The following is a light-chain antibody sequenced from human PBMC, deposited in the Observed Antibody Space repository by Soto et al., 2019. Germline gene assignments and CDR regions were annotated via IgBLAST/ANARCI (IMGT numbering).Light chain of an antibody. CDR2: DAS. Sequence: EIVLTQSPATLSLSPGERATLSCRASQSVSSNLAWYQQKPGQTPRLLIFDASNSATGITARFSGSGSGTDFSPTISSLEPEDFGVYYCQQRSNWPPYTFGQGTKREIK. J-gene: IGKJ2*01. V-gene: IGKV3-11*01. CDR1: QSVSSN. CDR3: QQRSNWPPYT.